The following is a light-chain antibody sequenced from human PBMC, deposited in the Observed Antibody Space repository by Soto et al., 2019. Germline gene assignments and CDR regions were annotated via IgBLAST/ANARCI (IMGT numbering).Light chain of an antibody. CDR2: GAS. CDR1: QSVSSN. CDR3: QHYNNWPPLT. J-gene: IGKJ4*01. Sequence: EIGMTQSPATLSVSPGERATLSCRASQSVSSNLAWYQQKPGQAPRLLIYGASTRATGIPVRFSGSGSGTEFTLTISSLQSEDFAVYYCQHYNNWPPLTFGGGTKVEIK. V-gene: IGKV3-15*01.